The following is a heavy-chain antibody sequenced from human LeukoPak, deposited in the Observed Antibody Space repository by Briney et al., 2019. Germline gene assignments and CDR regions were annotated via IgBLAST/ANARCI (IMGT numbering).Heavy chain of an antibody. CDR2: ISNDGGST. D-gene: IGHD3-10*01. J-gene: IGHJ5*02. CDR3: VKDSASYYYGSGSPWFDP. Sequence: GSLRFYCSASGFTFSHFAREWHRPAPGKGLEYVSGISNDGGSTDRADSVKGTFTISRDNSKNTLYIQMSSLRAENTAVYYCVKDSASYYYGSGSPWFDPWGQGTLVTVSS. V-gene: IGHV3-64D*06. CDR1: GFTFSHFA.